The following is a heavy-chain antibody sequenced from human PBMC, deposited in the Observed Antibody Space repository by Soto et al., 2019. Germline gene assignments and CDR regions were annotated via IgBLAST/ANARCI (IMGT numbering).Heavy chain of an antibody. D-gene: IGHD1-1*01. CDR3: ARLEALATISYYFDY. V-gene: IGHV4-39*01. J-gene: IGHJ4*02. CDR1: GDSINSDNYY. CDR2: IYYRGNT. Sequence: QLQLQESGPGLVKPSETLSLTCSVSGDSINSDNYYWGWIRQPPGKGLEWIGSIYYRGNTYYNPSLKTLVTISLDKSKSQFSLKLNSVTAADSAVYFCARLEALATISYYFDYWGQGTLVTVSS.